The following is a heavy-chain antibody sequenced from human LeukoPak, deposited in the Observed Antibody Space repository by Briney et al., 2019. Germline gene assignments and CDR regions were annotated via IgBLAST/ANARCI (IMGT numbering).Heavy chain of an antibody. CDR3: ARGSDGSGSYYTHYYHGMDV. J-gene: IGHJ6*02. D-gene: IGHD3-10*01. CDR1: GFTFSSYS. V-gene: IGHV3-21*01. Sequence: GGSLRLSCAASGFTFSSYSMNWVRQAPGKGLEWVSSISSSSSYIYYADSVKGRFTISRDNAKNSLYLQMNSLRAEDTAVYYCARGSDGSGSYYTHYYHGMDVWGQGTTVTVSS. CDR2: ISSSSSYI.